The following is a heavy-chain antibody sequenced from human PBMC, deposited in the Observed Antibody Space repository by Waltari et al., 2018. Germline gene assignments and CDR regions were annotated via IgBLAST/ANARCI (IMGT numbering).Heavy chain of an antibody. Sequence: QLQLQESGSGLVKPSQTLSLTCAVSGGSISSGGYSWSVIRQPPGKGLEWIGYIYHSGSTYYNPSLKSRVTISVDRSKNQFSLKLSSVTAADTAVYYCARGGSGSYDYYYYMDVWGKGTTVTVSS. CDR3: ARGGSGSYDYYYYMDV. CDR1: GGSISSGGYS. J-gene: IGHJ6*03. D-gene: IGHD3-10*01. V-gene: IGHV4-30-2*01. CDR2: IYHSGST.